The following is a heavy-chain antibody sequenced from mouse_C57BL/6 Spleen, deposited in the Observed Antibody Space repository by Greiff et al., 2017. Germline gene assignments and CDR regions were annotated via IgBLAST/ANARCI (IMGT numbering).Heavy chain of an antibody. D-gene: IGHD2-5*01. Sequence: EVKLMESGPGLVKPSQSLSLTCSVTGYSITSGYYWNWIRQFPGNKLEWMGYISYDGSNNYNPSLKNRISITRDTSKNQFFLKLNSVTTEDTATYYCARVSNYVGWYFDVWGTGTTVTVSS. V-gene: IGHV3-6*01. J-gene: IGHJ1*03. CDR3: ARVSNYVGWYFDV. CDR1: GYSITSGYY. CDR2: ISYDGSN.